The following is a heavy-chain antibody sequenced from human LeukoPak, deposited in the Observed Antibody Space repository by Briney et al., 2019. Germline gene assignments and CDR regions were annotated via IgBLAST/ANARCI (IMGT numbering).Heavy chain of an antibody. V-gene: IGHV1-69-2*01. CDR2: VDPEDGET. J-gene: IGHJ4*02. Sequence: GASVKVSCKVSGYTFTDYYMHWVQQAPGKGLEWMGLVDPEDGETIYAEKFQGRVAITADTSTDTAYMELSSLRSEDTAVYYCAKDQDPGGWYDYLDYWGQGTLVTVSS. CDR3: AKDQDPGGWYDYLDY. CDR1: GYTFTDYY. D-gene: IGHD6-19*01.